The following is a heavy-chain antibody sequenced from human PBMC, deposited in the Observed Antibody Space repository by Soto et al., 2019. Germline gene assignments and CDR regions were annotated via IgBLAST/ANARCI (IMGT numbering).Heavy chain of an antibody. V-gene: IGHV1-8*01. CDR1: GYTFTSYD. CDR3: ARESGYERSFDY. Sequence: ASVKVSCKASGYTFTSYDINWVRQATGQGLEWMGWMNPNRGNTGYAQNFQGRVTMTTDTSTSTAYMELRSLRSDDTAVYYCARESGYERSFDYWGLGTLVTVSS. J-gene: IGHJ4*02. D-gene: IGHD5-12*01. CDR2: MNPNRGNT.